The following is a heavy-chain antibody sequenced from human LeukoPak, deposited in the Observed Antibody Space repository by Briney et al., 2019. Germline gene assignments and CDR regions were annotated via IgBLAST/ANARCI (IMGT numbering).Heavy chain of an antibody. Sequence: GGSLRVSCAASGFTFDSYAMSWVRQAPGKGLEWVSVIDGSGGGTHYADSVKGRFTISRDNSKDTLYLQMNSLRAEDTAVYYCAKEADSSGWYCDNWGRGTLVTVSS. V-gene: IGHV3-23*01. J-gene: IGHJ4*02. CDR1: GFTFDSYA. D-gene: IGHD6-19*01. CDR3: AKEADSSGWYCDN. CDR2: IDGSGGGT.